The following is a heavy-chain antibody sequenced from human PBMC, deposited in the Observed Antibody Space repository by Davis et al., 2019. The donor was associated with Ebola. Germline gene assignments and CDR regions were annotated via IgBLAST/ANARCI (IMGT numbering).Heavy chain of an antibody. D-gene: IGHD6-19*01. CDR1: GLSFSTYW. J-gene: IGHJ4*02. CDR2: INQGGSVK. V-gene: IGHV3-7*03. Sequence: PGGSLRLSCAASGLSFSTYWMSWVRQTPDKGLEFVANINQGGSVKNYVDSVKGRFTISRDNSKNTLYLQMNSLSAEDTAVYYCARDGYNSGLGMGYFDSWGQGTLVTVSS. CDR3: ARDGYNSGLGMGYFDS.